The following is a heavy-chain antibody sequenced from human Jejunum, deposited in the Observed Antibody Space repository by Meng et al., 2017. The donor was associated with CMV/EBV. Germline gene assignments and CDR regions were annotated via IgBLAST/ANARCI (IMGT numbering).Heavy chain of an antibody. CDR1: GVSISSDIW. V-gene: IGHV4-30-4*01. D-gene: IGHD3-10*01. J-gene: IGHJ4*02. Sequence: QVQLQGPGPGLVQPSGSLSLTCTVAGVSISSDIWWSCLRQPPKKRLWWMWYIYYDGTDYYPPSLQRRISISVATSKNDFSLILNSVTAADTALYFCARGGICRGIDYWGQGTLVTVSS. CDR3: ARGGICRGIDY. CDR2: IYYDGTD.